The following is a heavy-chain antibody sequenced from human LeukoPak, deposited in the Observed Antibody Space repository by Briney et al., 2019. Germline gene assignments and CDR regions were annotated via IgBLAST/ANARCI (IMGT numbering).Heavy chain of an antibody. CDR3: ARGYGVGITGTTRLYYYYMDV. J-gene: IGHJ6*03. V-gene: IGHV4-34*01. D-gene: IGHD1-7*01. CDR1: GGSFSGYY. CDR2: INHRGST. Sequence: SETLSLTCAVYGGSFSGYYWSWIRQPPGKGVEWIGEINHRGSTNYNPSLKSRVTISVETSKTQFSLKLTSVTAADTAVYYCARGYGVGITGTTRLYYYYMDVWGKGPTVTVSS.